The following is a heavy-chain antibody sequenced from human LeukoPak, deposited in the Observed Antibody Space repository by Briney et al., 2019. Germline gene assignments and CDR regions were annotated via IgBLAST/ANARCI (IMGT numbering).Heavy chain of an antibody. Sequence: PSETLSLTCTVSGGSISSSSYYWGWIRQPPGKGLEWIGSIYYSGSTYYNPSLKSRVTISVDTSKNQFSLKLSSVTAADTAVYYCARVGFVAVAGTNKKDYWGQGTLVTVSS. V-gene: IGHV4-39*07. D-gene: IGHD6-19*01. CDR3: ARVGFVAVAGTNKKDY. CDR2: IYYSGST. J-gene: IGHJ4*02. CDR1: GGSISSSSYY.